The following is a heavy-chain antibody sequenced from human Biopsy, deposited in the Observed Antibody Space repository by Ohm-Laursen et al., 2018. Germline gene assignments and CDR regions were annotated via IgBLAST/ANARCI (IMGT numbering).Heavy chain of an antibody. CDR2: IYSSGRT. CDR1: GGSLNNHY. CDR3: ARHDRSGYWGLDY. D-gene: IGHD3-22*01. V-gene: IGHV4-4*08. J-gene: IGHJ4*02. Sequence: PSETLSLTCSVSGGSLNNHYWSWIRQSPGKGLEWLAYIYSSGRTNYNPSLKSRIIVSVDTSKNQLSLKVTSVTATDTAMYYCARHDRSGYWGLDYWGQGALVTVSA.